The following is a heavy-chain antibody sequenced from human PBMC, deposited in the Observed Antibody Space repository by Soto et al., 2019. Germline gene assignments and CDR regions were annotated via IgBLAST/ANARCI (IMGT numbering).Heavy chain of an antibody. CDR2: IYYSGST. CDR1: GGSISSGGYY. Sequence: SETLSLTCTVSGGSISSGGYYWSWIRQHPGKGLEWIGYIYYSGSTYYNPSLKSRVTISVDTSKNQFSLKLSSVTAADTAVYYCARGPKTYYDSSGLFDYWGQGTLVTVSS. D-gene: IGHD3-22*01. J-gene: IGHJ4*02. CDR3: ARGPKTYYDSSGLFDY. V-gene: IGHV4-31*03.